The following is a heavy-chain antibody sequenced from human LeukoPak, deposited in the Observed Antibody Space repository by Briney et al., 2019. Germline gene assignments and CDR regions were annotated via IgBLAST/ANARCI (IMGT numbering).Heavy chain of an antibody. J-gene: IGHJ4*02. V-gene: IGHV4-59*01. CDR1: GVSISRYY. D-gene: IGHD2-15*01. Sequence: SETLSLTCTVSGVSISRYYWSWTRQPPGKGLECIGYIYNSGSTNYNPSLKSRVTISLDTSKNQFSLNLSSVTAADTAVYYCARVLGLSRSGSFGYWGQGTLVTVSS. CDR2: IYNSGST. CDR3: ARVLGLSRSGSFGY.